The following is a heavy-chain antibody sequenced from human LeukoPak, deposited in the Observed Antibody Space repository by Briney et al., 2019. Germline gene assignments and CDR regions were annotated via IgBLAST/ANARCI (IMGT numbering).Heavy chain of an antibody. Sequence: GGSLRLSCAASGFTFSSYAMHWVRQAPGKGLEWVAVISYDGSNKYYADSVKCRFTISRDNSKNTLYLQMNSLRAEDTAVYYCARDSSGLDYWGQGTLVTVSA. D-gene: IGHD6-19*01. CDR3: ARDSSGLDY. CDR1: GFTFSSYA. J-gene: IGHJ4*02. CDR2: ISYDGSNK. V-gene: IGHV3-30-3*01.